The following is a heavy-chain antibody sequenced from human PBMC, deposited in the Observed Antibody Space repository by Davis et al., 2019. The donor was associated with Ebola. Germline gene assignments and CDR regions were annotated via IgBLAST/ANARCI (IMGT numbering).Heavy chain of an antibody. CDR1: GGSISSYY. Sequence: MPSETLSLTCTVSGGSISSYYWSWIRQPPGKGLEWIGYIYYSGSTYYNPSLKSRVTISVDTSKNQFSLKLSSVTAADTAVYYCARHAYSSGWTGLDYWGQGTLVTVSS. J-gene: IGHJ4*02. CDR2: IYYSGST. CDR3: ARHAYSSGWTGLDY. D-gene: IGHD6-19*01. V-gene: IGHV4-59*04.